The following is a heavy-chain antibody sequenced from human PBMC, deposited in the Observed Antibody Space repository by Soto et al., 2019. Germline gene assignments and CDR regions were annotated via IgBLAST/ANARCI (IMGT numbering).Heavy chain of an antibody. Sequence: SETLSLTCPVSGVSIRSYYWSWIRQPPGKGLEWIGYIYYSGSTNYNPSLKSRVTISVDTSKNQFSLKLSSVTAADTAVYYCARGNIIAARCDYWGQGTLVTVSS. V-gene: IGHV4-59*01. CDR2: IYYSGST. J-gene: IGHJ4*02. D-gene: IGHD6-6*01. CDR1: GVSIRSYY. CDR3: ARGNIIAARCDY.